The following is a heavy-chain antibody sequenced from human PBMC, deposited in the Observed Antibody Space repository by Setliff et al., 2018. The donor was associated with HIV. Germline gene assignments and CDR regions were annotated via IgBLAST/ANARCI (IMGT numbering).Heavy chain of an antibody. D-gene: IGHD3-22*01. CDR2: IGGHGSII. CDR1: GLIFSSYE. V-gene: IGHV3-48*03. CDR3: ARSHYGGRGYYYRGDAFDI. Sequence: GGSLRLSCAASGLIFSSYEMNWVRQAPGKGLEWISFIGGHGSIIHYAGSVKGRFTITRDNAKNSVYLQMHSLRVEDTAVYYCARSHYGGRGYYYRGDAFDIWGLGTMVTVSS. J-gene: IGHJ3*02.